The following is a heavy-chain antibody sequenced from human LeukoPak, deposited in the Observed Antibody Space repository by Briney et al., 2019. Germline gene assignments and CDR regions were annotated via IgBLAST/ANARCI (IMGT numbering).Heavy chain of an antibody. CDR2: VLSGGGST. Sequence: PGGSLRLSCEGSGFNFGGYSMSWVRQAPGKGLEWVSCVLSGGGSTYYADAVKGLFTISRDNSRSTLYLQMNSLRAEDTAVYYCAKDAISGAGYWEFDYWGQGTLVTVSS. D-gene: IGHD2-2*03. CDR1: GFNFGGYS. CDR3: AKDAISGAGYWEFDY. J-gene: IGHJ4*02. V-gene: IGHV3-23*01.